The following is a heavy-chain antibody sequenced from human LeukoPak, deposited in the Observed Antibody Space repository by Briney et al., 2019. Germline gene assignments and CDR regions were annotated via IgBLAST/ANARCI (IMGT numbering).Heavy chain of an antibody. CDR2: INPNSGGT. J-gene: IGHJ4*02. Sequence: ASVKVSCKASGYTFTTSMHWVRQAPGQGLEWMGWINPNSGGTNYAQNFQGRVTMTRDTSINTAYMELSRLRSDDTAVYFCAXXXXXXYXXQXXLVTVSS. CDR1: GYTFTTS. V-gene: IGHV1-2*02. CDR3: AXXXXXXY.